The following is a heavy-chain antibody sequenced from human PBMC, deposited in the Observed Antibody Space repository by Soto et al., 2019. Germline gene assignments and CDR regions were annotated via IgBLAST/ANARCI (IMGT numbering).Heavy chain of an antibody. Sequence: QVVQSGAEVRKPGASVKVSCKASGSSFTTYYIHWFRQAPGQGLEWRAIINPNGGSTNSAQKFQGRVTVTRDTAASTVYMEQSSLRSDDTAVYDCAACCRAGGCPPGPWNWGRGTMVTVSS. CDR1: GSSFTTYY. CDR3: AACCRAGGCPPGPWN. J-gene: IGHJ3*01. CDR2: INPNGGST. V-gene: IGHV1-46*01. D-gene: IGHD2-15*01.